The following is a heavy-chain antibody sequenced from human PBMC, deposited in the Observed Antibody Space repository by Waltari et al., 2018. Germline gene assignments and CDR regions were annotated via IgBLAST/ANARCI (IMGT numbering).Heavy chain of an antibody. CDR2: IYRSGSS. Sequence: QVQLQESGPGLVKPSETLSLTCTVSGYSISSGSYWGWIRQPPGKGLGWIGCIYRSGSSYSNPSRKSPVTISVDTSKNQFSLKLSSVTAADTAVYYCARDRGYASGRGIDYWGQGTLVTVSS. J-gene: IGHJ4*02. D-gene: IGHD3-10*01. CDR1: GYSISSGSY. V-gene: IGHV4-38-2*02. CDR3: ARDRGYASGRGIDY.